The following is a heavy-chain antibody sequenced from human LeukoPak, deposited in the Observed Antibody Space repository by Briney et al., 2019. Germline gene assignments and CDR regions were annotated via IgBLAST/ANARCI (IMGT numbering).Heavy chain of an antibody. CDR2: INPNSGGT. D-gene: IGHD1-1*01. CDR3: ARAQERQYYYYYMDV. V-gene: IGHV1-2*02. CDR1: GYTFTGYY. J-gene: IGHJ6*03. Sequence: ASVKVSCKASGYTFTGYYMHWVRQAPGQGLEWMGWINPNSGGTNYAQKFQGRVTMTRDTSISTAYMELSRLRPDDTAVYYCARAQERQYYYYYMDVWGKGTTVTVSS.